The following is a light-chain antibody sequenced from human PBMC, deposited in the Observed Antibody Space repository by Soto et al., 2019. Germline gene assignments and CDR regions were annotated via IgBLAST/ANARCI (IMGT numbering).Light chain of an antibody. J-gene: IGKJ1*01. CDR1: QTISTY. CDR2: SAS. Sequence: DIQMTQFPSSLSASVGDRVTITCRASQTISTYLNWYQQQSGKAPKLLLYSASTLQSGVPSRFSGSGSGTDFTLTISNLQPEDFATYHCQQSFSTPLTFVQGPQVEIK. CDR3: QQSFSTPLT. V-gene: IGKV1-39*01.